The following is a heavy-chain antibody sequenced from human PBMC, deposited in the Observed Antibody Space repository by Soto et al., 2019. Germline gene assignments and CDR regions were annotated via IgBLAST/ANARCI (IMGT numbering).Heavy chain of an antibody. V-gene: IGHV4-34*01. CDR1: GGSFSGYY. Sequence: SETLSLTCAVYGGSFSGYYWSWIRQPPGKGLEWIGEINHSGSTNYNPSLKSRVTISVDTSKNQFSLKLSSVTAADTAVYYCARGPTMVRGVIPLKFWGQGTLVTVSS. D-gene: IGHD3-10*01. CDR3: ARGPTMVRGVIPLKF. J-gene: IGHJ4*02. CDR2: INHSGST.